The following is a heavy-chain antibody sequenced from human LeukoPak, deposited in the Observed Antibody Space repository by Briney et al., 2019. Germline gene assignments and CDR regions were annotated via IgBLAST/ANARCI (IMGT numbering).Heavy chain of an antibody. Sequence: KPGGSQRLSCAASGFTFSSYSMNWVRLAPGKGLEWVSSISGSTTYIYYADSVKGRFTISRDNAKNSLYLQMNSLRDEDTAVYYCARDHISYAQNLLLDFWGQGTLVTVSS. J-gene: IGHJ4*02. CDR2: ISGSTTYI. V-gene: IGHV3-21*01. CDR1: GFTFSSYS. CDR3: ARDHISYAQNLLLDF. D-gene: IGHD2-2*01.